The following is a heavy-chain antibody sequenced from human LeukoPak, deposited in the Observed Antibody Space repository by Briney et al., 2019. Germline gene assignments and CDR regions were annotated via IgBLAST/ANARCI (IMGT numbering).Heavy chain of an antibody. D-gene: IGHD3-9*01. Sequence: GGCLRLSCAAPGFTFSDYYMSWIRQAPGKGLEWVSYICSSGRTIYYADSVKGRFIIYSDYAKNSLSLQMNSLRAEDTAMYYCARIGSTGYYPFYYYYMDVWGKGTKVTVP. CDR3: ARIGSTGYYPFYYYYMDV. J-gene: IGHJ6*03. V-gene: IGHV3-11*01. CDR1: GFTFSDYY. CDR2: ICSSGRTI.